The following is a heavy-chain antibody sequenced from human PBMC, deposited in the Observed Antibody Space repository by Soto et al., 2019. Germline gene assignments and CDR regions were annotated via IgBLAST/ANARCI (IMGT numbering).Heavy chain of an antibody. V-gene: IGHV4-59*01. CDR1: GGSSTSSY. CDR3: ARGEDAFFYYGLDV. CDR2: IYDTGISGYTPST. Sequence: NPSETLSLTCTVSGGSSTSSYCSLIRRPPGKGLEWMAYIYDTGISGYTPSTSYNPSLKSRVTMSVDTSKSQFSLKLTSVTAADTAVYYCARGEDAFFYYGLDVWGQGITVTVSS. J-gene: IGHJ6*02.